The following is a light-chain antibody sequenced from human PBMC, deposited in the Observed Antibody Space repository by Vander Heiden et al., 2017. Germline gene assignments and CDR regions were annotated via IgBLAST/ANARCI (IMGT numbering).Light chain of an antibody. Sequence: ERVLTQSPATLSVSPGERATLSCRASQSVSSNLAWYQQKPGQAPRLLIYGASTRATGIPARFSGSGSGTEFTLTISSLQSEDFAFYYCQQYNNWPRTFGQGTKVEIK. CDR1: QSVSSN. J-gene: IGKJ1*01. V-gene: IGKV3-15*01. CDR2: GAS. CDR3: QQYNNWPRT.